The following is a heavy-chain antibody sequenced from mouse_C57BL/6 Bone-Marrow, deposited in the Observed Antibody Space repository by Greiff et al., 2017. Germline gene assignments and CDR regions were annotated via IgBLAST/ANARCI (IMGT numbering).Heavy chain of an antibody. CDR2: IDPSDSYT. CDR1: GYTFPSYW. J-gene: IGHJ2*01. Sequence: QFQLQQPGAELVMPGASVKLSCKASGYTFPSYWMHWVKQRPGQGLEWIGEIDPSDSYTNYNQKFNGKSTLTVDKSSSTAYMQLSSLTSEDSAAYYCARDYYGCFDYWGQGTTLTVSS. V-gene: IGHV1-69*01. CDR3: ARDYYGCFDY. D-gene: IGHD1-1*01.